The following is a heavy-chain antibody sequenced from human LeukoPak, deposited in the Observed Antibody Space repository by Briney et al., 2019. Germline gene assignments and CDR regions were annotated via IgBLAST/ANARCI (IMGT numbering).Heavy chain of an antibody. J-gene: IGHJ2*01. CDR3: ARMGTIIWYFDL. V-gene: IGHV3-72*01. D-gene: IGHD1-7*01. Sequence: GGSLRLSCAASGFTFSDHYMDWVRQAPAKGLEWVGRIRNKANNYNTEYAASVKGRFTISRDDSKNSLYLQMNSLKTEDTAVYYCARMGTIIWYFDLWGRGTLVTVSS. CDR2: IRNKANNYNT. CDR1: GFTFSDHY.